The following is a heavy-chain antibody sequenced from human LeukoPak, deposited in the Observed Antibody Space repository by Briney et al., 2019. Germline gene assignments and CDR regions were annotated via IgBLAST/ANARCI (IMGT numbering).Heavy chain of an antibody. Sequence: GGSLRLSCSASGFPFSSYWMSWVRQAPGKGLEWVANIKQDGSEKYYVASVKGRFTISRDNTNNSLYLQMSSLRAEDTAVYYCAKDSGLGATWRYFDYWGQGTLVTVSS. CDR3: AKDSGLGATWRYFDY. J-gene: IGHJ4*02. CDR2: IKQDGSEK. V-gene: IGHV3-7*03. CDR1: GFPFSSYW. D-gene: IGHD1-26*01.